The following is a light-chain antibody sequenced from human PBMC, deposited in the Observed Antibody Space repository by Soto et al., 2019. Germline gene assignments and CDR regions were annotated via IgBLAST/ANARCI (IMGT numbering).Light chain of an antibody. CDR3: CTDAGSYKV. Sequence: QSALTQPRSVSGSPGQSVTISCTGTNYVSWYQQHPGKAPKLLIYHVSKRPSGVPDRFSGSKSGNTASLTISGLQAEDEADYYCCTDAGSYKVFGSGTKVTGL. J-gene: IGLJ1*01. CDR1: NY. CDR2: HVS. V-gene: IGLV2-11*01.